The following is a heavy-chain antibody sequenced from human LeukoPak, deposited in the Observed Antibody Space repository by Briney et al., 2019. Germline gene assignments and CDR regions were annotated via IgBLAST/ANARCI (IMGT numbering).Heavy chain of an antibody. D-gene: IGHD2-2*01. CDR2: ISSSGSTI. Sequence: PGGSLRLSCAASGFTFSDYYMSWIRQAPGKGLEWVSYISSSGSTIYYADSVRGRFTISRDNAKNSLYLQMNSLRAEDTAVYYCARPGVPTASPLVAFDYWGQGTLVTVSS. CDR1: GFTFSDYY. V-gene: IGHV3-11*01. CDR3: ARPGVPTASPLVAFDY. J-gene: IGHJ4*02.